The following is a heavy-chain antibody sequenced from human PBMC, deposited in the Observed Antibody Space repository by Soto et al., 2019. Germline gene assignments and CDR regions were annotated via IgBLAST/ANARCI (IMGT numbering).Heavy chain of an antibody. J-gene: IGHJ5*02. CDR1: GYTFPSYG. D-gene: IGHD6-19*01. CDR3: AREYSSGWYYNWFDP. Sequence: ASVKVSCKASGYTFPSYGISWVRQAPGQGLEWMGWISAYNGNTNYAQKLQGRVTMTTDTSTSTAYMELRSLRSDDTAVYYCAREYSSGWYYNWFDPWGQGTLVTVSS. CDR2: ISAYNGNT. V-gene: IGHV1-18*04.